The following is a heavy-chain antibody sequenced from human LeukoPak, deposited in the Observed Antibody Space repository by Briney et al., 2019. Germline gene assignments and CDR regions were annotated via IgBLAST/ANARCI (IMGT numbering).Heavy chain of an antibody. CDR1: GFTFSDYY. V-gene: IGHV3-11*04. D-gene: IGHD3-22*01. CDR3: ARDNFYDSSGYYPVAY. Sequence: GGSLRLSCAASGFTFSDYYMSWIRQAPGKGLEWVSYISSSGSTIYYADSVKGRFTISRDNAKNSLYLQMNSLRAEDTAVYYCARDNFYDSSGYYPVAYWGQGTLVTVSS. CDR2: ISSSGSTI. J-gene: IGHJ4*02.